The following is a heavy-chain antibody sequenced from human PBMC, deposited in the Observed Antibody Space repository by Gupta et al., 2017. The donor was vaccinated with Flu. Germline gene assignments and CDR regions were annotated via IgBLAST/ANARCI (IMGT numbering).Heavy chain of an antibody. D-gene: IGHD4-23*01. J-gene: IGHJ3*01. CDR1: GFTFDDYA. V-gene: IGHV3-9*01. Sequence: EVQLVEYGGDMVRPGGPLRLSCATSGFTFDDYAMHWVRQVPGKGLEWVSGISWNSEVIHYTDSARGRFTISRDNDKNSLFLQMDSLRTDDTALYYCAKAHKLYDGNGYFRQVLAFEKWDRGTMVTVSP. CDR2: ISWNSEVI. CDR3: AKAHKLYDGNGYFRQVLAFEK.